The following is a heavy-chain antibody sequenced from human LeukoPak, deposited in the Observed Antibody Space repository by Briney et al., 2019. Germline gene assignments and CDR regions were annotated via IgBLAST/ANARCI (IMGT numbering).Heavy chain of an antibody. CDR1: GYTFTGYY. Sequence: ASVKVSCKASGYTFTGYYMHGVRQAPGQGLEWMGWINPNSGGTNYAQKFQGRVTMTRDTSISTAYIELSRLRSDDTAVYYCARTMDSSGHYRWGIAYWGQGTLVTVSS. J-gene: IGHJ4*02. D-gene: IGHD3-22*01. CDR3: ARTMDSSGHYRWGIAY. CDR2: INPNSGGT. V-gene: IGHV1-2*02.